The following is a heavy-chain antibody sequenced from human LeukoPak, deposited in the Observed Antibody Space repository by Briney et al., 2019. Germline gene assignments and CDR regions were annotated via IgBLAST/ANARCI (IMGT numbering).Heavy chain of an antibody. CDR3: ARVGPYYYYGMDV. CDR1: GGSISIYY. Sequence: SETLSLTCTVSGGSISIYYWSWIRQPPGKGLEWIGYIYYSGSTNYNPSLKSRVTISVDTSKNQFSLKLSSVTAADTAVYYCARVGPYYYYGMDVWGQGTTVTVSS. CDR2: IYYSGST. V-gene: IGHV4-59*01. J-gene: IGHJ6*02.